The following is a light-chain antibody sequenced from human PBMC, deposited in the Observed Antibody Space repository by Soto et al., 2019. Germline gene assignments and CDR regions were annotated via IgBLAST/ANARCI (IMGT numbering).Light chain of an antibody. J-gene: IGLJ1*01. V-gene: IGLV2-14*03. CDR3: NSYTSSSTDV. Sequence: QSALTQPASVSGSPGQSITLSCTGTSSDVGGYNYVSWYQHHPGKAPKLMIYDVANRPSGVSNRFSGSKSGNTASLIISGLQAEDEADYYCNSYTSSSTDVFGTGTKLTVL. CDR2: DVA. CDR1: SSDVGGYNY.